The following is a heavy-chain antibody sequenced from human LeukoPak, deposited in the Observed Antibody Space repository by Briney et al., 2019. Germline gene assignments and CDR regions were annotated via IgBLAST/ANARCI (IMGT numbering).Heavy chain of an antibody. V-gene: IGHV4-4*09. CDR2: THPSGNT. CDR1: GGSNNSYY. J-gene: IGHJ5*02. CDR3: ARKATKKGWFDP. Sequence: SETLSLTCTVSGGSNNSYYLSWIRQPPGKGLEWIGYTHPSGNTNYSPSLKSRVTISIDMSRNQFSLKLSSVTAADTAVYYCARKATKKGWFDPWGQGTLVTVSS.